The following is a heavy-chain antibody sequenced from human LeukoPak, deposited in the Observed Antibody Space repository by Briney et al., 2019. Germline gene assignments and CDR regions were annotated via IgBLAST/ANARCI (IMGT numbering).Heavy chain of an antibody. CDR3: ARELWYSSSWYYAFDI. V-gene: IGHV3-23*01. D-gene: IGHD6-13*01. Sequence: GGSLRLSCAASGFTFSSYAMSWVRQAPGKGLEWVSAISGSGGSTYYADSVKGRFTISRDNSKNTLYLQMNSLRAEDTAVYYCARELWYSSSWYYAFDIWGQGTMVTVSS. CDR2: ISGSGGST. CDR1: GFTFSSYA. J-gene: IGHJ3*02.